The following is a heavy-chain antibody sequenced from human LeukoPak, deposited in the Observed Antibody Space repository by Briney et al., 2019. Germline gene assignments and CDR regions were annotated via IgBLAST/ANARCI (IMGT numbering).Heavy chain of an antibody. Sequence: ASVKVSCKASGYTFTSYDINWVRQAPGQGLEWMGWMNPNSGNTDYAPRFQGRVTMTRDTSISTAYMELSSLTSDDTAVYYCARGTRGYRGYDAYYWGQGTLVTVSS. J-gene: IGHJ4*02. CDR1: GYTFTSYD. CDR2: MNPNSGNT. CDR3: ARGTRGYRGYDAYY. D-gene: IGHD5-12*01. V-gene: IGHV1-8*01.